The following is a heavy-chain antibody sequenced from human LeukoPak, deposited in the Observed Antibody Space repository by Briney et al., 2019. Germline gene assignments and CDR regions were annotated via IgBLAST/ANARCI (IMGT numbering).Heavy chain of an antibody. J-gene: IGHJ3*02. D-gene: IGHD3-16*01. CDR3: ARAPDGYEPFDI. Sequence: GGSLRLSCAVSGFLVSSNYMTWVRQAPGKGLEWVSVIYRGGRTYYADFVKGRFTTSRDNPKSTLYLQINSLRAEDTAVYYCARAPDGYEPFDIWGQGTMDTVSS. CDR1: GFLVSSNY. V-gene: IGHV3-66*01. CDR2: IYRGGRT.